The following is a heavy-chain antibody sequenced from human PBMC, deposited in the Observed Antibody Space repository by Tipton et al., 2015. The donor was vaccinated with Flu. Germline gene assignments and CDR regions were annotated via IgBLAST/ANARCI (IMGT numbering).Heavy chain of an antibody. CDR3: AREPPYSLVDYQGIDAFDI. J-gene: IGHJ3*02. CDR2: IYYSGST. CDR1: GGSISSYY. D-gene: IGHD2-2*01. V-gene: IGHV4-59*01. Sequence: TLSLTCTVSGGSISSYYWSWIRQPPGKGLEWIGYIYYSGSTNYNPSLKSRVTISVDTSKNQFSLKLSSVTAADTAVYYCAREPPYSLVDYQGIDAFDIWGQGTMVTVSS.